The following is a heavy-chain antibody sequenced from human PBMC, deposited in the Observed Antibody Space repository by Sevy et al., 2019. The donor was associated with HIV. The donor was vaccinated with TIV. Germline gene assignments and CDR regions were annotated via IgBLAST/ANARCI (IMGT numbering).Heavy chain of an antibody. V-gene: IGHV3-21*06. CDR2: ISSSSSYI. D-gene: IGHD2-15*01. CDR3: AMGAVAATRGTLGY. CDR1: GFTFSSYS. Sequence: GGSLRLSCAASGFTFSSYSMNWVRQAPGKGLEWVSSISSSSSYIYYADSVKGRFTISRDNAKNSLYLQMNSLRAEDTAVYYWAMGAVAATRGTLGYWGQGTLVTVSS. J-gene: IGHJ4*02.